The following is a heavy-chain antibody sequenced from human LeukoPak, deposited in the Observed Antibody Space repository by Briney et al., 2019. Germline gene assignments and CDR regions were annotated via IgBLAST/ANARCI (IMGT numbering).Heavy chain of an antibody. D-gene: IGHD6-19*01. J-gene: IGHJ4*02. CDR1: RFTFSTYA. CDR3: ARGRIAVADTFDY. Sequence: GGSLRLSCAASRFTFSTYAMHWVRQAPGKGLEWVAVISNDGSNTYYADSVKGRFTISRDNSRNTLYLQMNSLRPEDTAVYYCARGRIAVADTFDYWGQGTLVTVSS. CDR2: ISNDGSNT. V-gene: IGHV3-30*04.